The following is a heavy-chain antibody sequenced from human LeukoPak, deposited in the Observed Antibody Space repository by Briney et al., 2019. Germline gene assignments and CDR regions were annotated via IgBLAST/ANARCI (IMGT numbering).Heavy chain of an antibody. V-gene: IGHV4-39*01. CDR2: IYYSGST. J-gene: IGHJ4*02. CDR3: ATHTGQLEFLFDY. Sequence: PSETLSLTCTVSGGSISSSSYYWGWIRQPPGKGLEWIGSIYYSGSTYYNPSLKSRVTISVDTSKNQFSLKLSSVTAADTAVYYCATHTGQLEFLFDYWGQGTLVTVSS. D-gene: IGHD6-6*01. CDR1: GGSISSSSYY.